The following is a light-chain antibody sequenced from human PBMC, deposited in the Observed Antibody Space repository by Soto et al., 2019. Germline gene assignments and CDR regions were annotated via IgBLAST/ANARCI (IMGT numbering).Light chain of an antibody. CDR2: GNT. CDR3: LSFDSSLSVV. J-gene: IGLJ2*01. V-gene: IGLV1-40*01. CDR1: SSNIGAGYD. Sequence: QSVLTQPPSVSGGPGQRVTISCTGSSSNIGAGYDVHWYQQLPGRAPKLLIYGNTNRPSGVPDRCSGSKSGTSASLAVTGLKAENEAEYYCLSFDSSLSVVFGGGTKLTVL.